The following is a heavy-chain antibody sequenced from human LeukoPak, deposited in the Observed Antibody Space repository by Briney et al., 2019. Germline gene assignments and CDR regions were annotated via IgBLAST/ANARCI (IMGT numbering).Heavy chain of an antibody. CDR2: MNHVGST. D-gene: IGHD3-3*01. CDR1: GGSFSGYY. CDR3: TRGLSFRSGYFDN. Sequence: SETLSLTCAVYGGSFSGYYWSWVRQPPGKGLEWIGEMNHVGSTNYNPSLKSRVTISVDTSKNQFSLKLSSVTAADTAVYYCTRGLSFRSGYFDNWGRGTLATVSS. V-gene: IGHV4-34*01. J-gene: IGHJ4*02.